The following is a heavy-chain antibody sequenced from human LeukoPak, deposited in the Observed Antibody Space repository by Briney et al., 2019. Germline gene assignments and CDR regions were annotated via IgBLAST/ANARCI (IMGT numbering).Heavy chain of an antibody. D-gene: IGHD3-10*01. CDR3: ARGYGSGTYRGTTQIFDF. V-gene: IGHV3-48*03. CDR1: GFTFSGYE. J-gene: IGHJ4*02. CDR2: ISSSGSII. Sequence: GGSLRLSCAASGFTFSGYEMNWVRQAPGKGLEWVSYISSSGSIIYYADSVKGRFTISRDNAKNSLYLQMNSLRAEDTAVYYCARGYGSGTYRGTTQIFDFWGQGTLVTVSS.